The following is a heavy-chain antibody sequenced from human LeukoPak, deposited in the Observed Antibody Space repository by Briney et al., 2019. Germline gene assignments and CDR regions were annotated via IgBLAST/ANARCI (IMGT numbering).Heavy chain of an antibody. CDR3: TRHVDVTIFGAGSPFDY. CDR2: IRSKANSYAT. D-gene: IGHD3-3*01. CDR1: GFTFSGSA. Sequence: PGGSLRLSCAASGFTFSGSAMHWVRQASGKGLEWVGRIRSKANSYATAYAASVKGRFTISRDDSKNTAYLQMNSLKTEDTAVYYCTRHVDVTIFGAGSPFDYWGQGTLVTVSS. J-gene: IGHJ4*02. V-gene: IGHV3-73*01.